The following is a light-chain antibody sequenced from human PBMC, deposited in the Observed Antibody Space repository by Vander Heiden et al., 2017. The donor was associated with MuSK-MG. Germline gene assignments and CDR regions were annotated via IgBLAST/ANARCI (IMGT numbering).Light chain of an antibody. V-gene: IGLV2-14*01. CDR3: ISYTSISTYV. Sequence: QPALTQPASLSGSPGQSITISCTGTSSDVGGYNYVSWYQQHPGKAPKLMIYEVSNRPSGVSNRFSGSKSGNTASLTISGLQAEDEADYYCISYTSISTYVFGTGTKVTVL. CDR2: EVS. J-gene: IGLJ1*01. CDR1: SSDVGGYNY.